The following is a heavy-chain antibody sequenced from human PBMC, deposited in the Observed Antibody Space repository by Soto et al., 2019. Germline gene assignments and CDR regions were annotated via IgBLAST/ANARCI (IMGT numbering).Heavy chain of an antibody. J-gene: IGHJ3*02. CDR3: VRDLRGSAGDAFDI. V-gene: IGHV3-53*01. CDR2: IYSGGST. D-gene: IGHD3-10*01. CDR1: GFTVSSNY. Sequence: GGSLRLSCAASGFTVSSNYMSWVRQAPGKGLEWVSVIYSGGSTYYADSVKGRFTISRDNSKNTLYLQMNSLRAEDTAVYYCVRDLRGSAGDAFDIWGQGTMVTVSS.